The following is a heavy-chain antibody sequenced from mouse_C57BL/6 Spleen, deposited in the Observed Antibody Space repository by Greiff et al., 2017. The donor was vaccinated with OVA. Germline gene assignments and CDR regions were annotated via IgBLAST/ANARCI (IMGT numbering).Heavy chain of an antibody. J-gene: IGHJ1*03. CDR1: GFTFSDFY. CDR2: SRNKANDYTT. Sequence: EVKVVESGGGLVQSGRSLRLSCATSGFTFSDFYMEWVRPAPGKGLEWIAASRNKANDYTTEYSASVKGRFIVSRDTSQSILYLQMNALRAEDTAIYYCARDAGYYGYFDVWGTGTTVTVSS. V-gene: IGHV7-1*01. CDR3: ARDAGYYGYFDV.